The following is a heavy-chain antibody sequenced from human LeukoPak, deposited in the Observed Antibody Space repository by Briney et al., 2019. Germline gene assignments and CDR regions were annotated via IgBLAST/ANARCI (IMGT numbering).Heavy chain of an antibody. V-gene: IGHV4-34*01. CDR3: ARRSGYSSSWLDY. CDR2: IYYSGST. J-gene: IGHJ4*02. Sequence: SETLSLTCAVYGGSFSGYYWSWIRQPPGKGLEWIGSIYYSGSTYYNPSLKSRVTISVDTSKNQFSLKLSSVTAADTAVYYCARRSGYSSSWLDYWGQGTLVTVSS. CDR1: GGSFSGYY. D-gene: IGHD6-13*01.